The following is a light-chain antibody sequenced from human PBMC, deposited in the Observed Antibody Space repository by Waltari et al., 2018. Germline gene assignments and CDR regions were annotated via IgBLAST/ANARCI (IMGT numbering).Light chain of an antibody. CDR2: KAS. CDR1: QSISNY. V-gene: IGKV1-5*03. Sequence: DIQMTQSPSTMSASVGDSVTITCRASQSISNYLAWYQQKPGKAPNLLIYKASILKSGVSSRFSGIGSGTQFTLTISSLQPGDFATYFCQQYNTYSSFGQGTKLEIK. CDR3: QQYNTYSS. J-gene: IGKJ2*01.